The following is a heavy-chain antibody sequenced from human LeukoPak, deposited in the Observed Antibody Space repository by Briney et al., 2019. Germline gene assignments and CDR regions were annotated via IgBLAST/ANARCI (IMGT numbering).Heavy chain of an antibody. Sequence: WASVKVSCKASGYTFTGYYMHWVRQAPGQGLEWMGGIIPIFGTANYAQKFQGRVTITADKSSTTVYMELSSLRSEDTAVYYCASPPVPQAAAITPGYFYYYMDVWGKGTTVTVSS. J-gene: IGHJ6*03. CDR3: ASPPVPQAAAITPGYFYYYMDV. D-gene: IGHD6-13*01. CDR2: IIPIFGTA. CDR1: GYTFTGYY. V-gene: IGHV1-69*06.